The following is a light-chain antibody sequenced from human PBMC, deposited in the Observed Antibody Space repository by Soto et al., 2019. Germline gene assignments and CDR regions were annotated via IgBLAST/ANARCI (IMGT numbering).Light chain of an antibody. Sequence: EIVLTQSPGTLSLSPGERATLSCRASQSVXXNYLAWYQQKPGQAPRLLIYCASSRATGIPDRFSGTGSGXXXXXXIXXLXXXDFAVYYCQQYGGSPYTFGQGTKLEIK. CDR1: QSVXXNY. CDR3: QQYGGSPYT. V-gene: IGKV3-20*01. J-gene: IGKJ2*01. CDR2: CAS.